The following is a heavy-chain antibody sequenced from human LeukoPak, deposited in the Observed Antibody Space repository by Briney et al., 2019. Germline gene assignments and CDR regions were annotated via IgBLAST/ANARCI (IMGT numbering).Heavy chain of an antibody. CDR3: ARDPSSGTHFDY. CDR1: GYIFTSHY. CDR2: INPNNGGT. J-gene: IGHJ4*02. V-gene: IGHV1-2*02. Sequence: ASVTVSCKASGYIFTSHYIHWVRQAPGQGLEWMGWINPNNGGTKYAQKFQGRVTMTRDTSINTVYMELTRLRSDDTAIYYCARDPSSGTHFDYWGQGTLVTVSS. D-gene: IGHD1-1*01.